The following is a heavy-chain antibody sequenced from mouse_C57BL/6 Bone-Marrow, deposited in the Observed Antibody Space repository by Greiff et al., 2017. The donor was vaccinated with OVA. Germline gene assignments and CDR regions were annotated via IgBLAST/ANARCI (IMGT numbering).Heavy chain of an antibody. J-gene: IGHJ3*01. CDR2: IWWDDDK. Sequence: QVTLKVCGPGILQPSQTLSLTCSFSGFSLSTFGMGVGWIRQPSGKGLEWLAHIWWDDDKYYNPALKSRLTISKDTSKNQVFLKIANVDTADTATDYCARPYYYGSSPFAYWGQGTLVTVSA. CDR3: ARPYYYGSSPFAY. D-gene: IGHD1-1*01. V-gene: IGHV8-8*01. CDR1: GFSLSTFGMG.